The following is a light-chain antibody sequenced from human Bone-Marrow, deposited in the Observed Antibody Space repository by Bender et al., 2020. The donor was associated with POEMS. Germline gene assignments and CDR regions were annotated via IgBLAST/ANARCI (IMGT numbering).Light chain of an antibody. Sequence: QSVLTQPPSASGTPGQRVTISCSGSSSNIGTNPVNWYQQLPGTAPKLLIFRDTRRPSGVPDRFSGSKSGTSASLAISGLQSEDEADYYCAAWEDSLNGWVFGGGTKLTVL. CDR3: AAWEDSLNGWV. V-gene: IGLV1-44*01. CDR2: RDT. J-gene: IGLJ3*02. CDR1: SSNIGTNP.